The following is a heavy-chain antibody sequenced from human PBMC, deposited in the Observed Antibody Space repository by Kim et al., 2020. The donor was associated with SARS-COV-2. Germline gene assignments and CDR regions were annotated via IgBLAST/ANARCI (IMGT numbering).Heavy chain of an antibody. J-gene: IGHJ5*02. Sequence: SETLSLTCSVSGGSNNFYYWSWIRQPPGKGLEWIGYIYYSGSTNYNPSLKSRVTISVDTSKNQFSLKLNSMTAADTAVYYCARLKGSGRKNWFDPWGQGT. V-gene: IGHV4-59*08. CDR1: GGSNNFYY. CDR2: IYYSGST. D-gene: IGHD3-10*01. CDR3: ARLKGSGRKNWFDP.